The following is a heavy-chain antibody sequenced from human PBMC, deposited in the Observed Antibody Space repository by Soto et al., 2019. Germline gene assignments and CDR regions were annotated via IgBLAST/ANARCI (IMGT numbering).Heavy chain of an antibody. CDR1: GFTFSSYA. CDR2: ISYDGSNK. CDR3: ARIMRNGGGGIDY. D-gene: IGHD1-1*01. Sequence: QVQLVESGGGVVQPGRSLRLSCAASGFTFSSYAMHWVRQAPGKGLEWVAVISYDGSNKYYADSVKGRFTISRDNSKNTLYLQMNSRGAEDTAVYYWARIMRNGGGGIDYWGQGTLVTVSS. V-gene: IGHV3-30-3*01. J-gene: IGHJ4*02.